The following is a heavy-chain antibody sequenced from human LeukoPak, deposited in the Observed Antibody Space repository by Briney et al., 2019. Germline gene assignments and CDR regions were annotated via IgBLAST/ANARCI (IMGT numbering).Heavy chain of an antibody. J-gene: IGHJ3*02. CDR3: ARLGNGDAFDI. D-gene: IGHD7-27*01. Sequence: ASVKVSCKASGYTFSGFYIHWVRQAPGQGLEWMGWINPNSGVTNYAQKLQGRVTITRDTSIDTAYMQLSRLRSDDTAVYYCARLGNGDAFDIWGQGTMVTVSS. V-gene: IGHV1-2*02. CDR1: GYTFSGFY. CDR2: INPNSGVT.